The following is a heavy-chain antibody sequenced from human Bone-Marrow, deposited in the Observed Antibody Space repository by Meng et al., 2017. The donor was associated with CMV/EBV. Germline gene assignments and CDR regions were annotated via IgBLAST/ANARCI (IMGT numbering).Heavy chain of an antibody. V-gene: IGHV3-30*03. Sequence: GESLKISCAASGVTFSRYWMHWVRQTPGKGREWVAVISYDGSLKYYGDSVKGRITISRDNSKTTVYLQVDSLRTEDSAVYYCARDDGRFGEFLNYYYGMDVWGQGTTVTVSS. CDR3: ARDDGRFGEFLNYYYGMDV. J-gene: IGHJ6*02. D-gene: IGHD3-10*01. CDR1: GVTFSRYW. CDR2: ISYDGSLK.